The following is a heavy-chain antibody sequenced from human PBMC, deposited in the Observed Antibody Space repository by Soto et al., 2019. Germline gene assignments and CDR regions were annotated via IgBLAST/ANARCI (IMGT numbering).Heavy chain of an antibody. D-gene: IGHD2-15*01. CDR3: ARDDVLCDGGRCYGIPLDV. Sequence: GGSVRLSCAASGFTFSSYWMHWVRQGPGKGLVWFASIIRDGSSTSYADSVKGRFTISRDTAENTLHLQMDSLRVEDTAVYYCARDDVLCDGGRCYGIPLDVRGKGTTVTVSS. J-gene: IGHJ6*04. V-gene: IGHV3-74*01. CDR1: GFTFSSYW. CDR2: IIRDGSST.